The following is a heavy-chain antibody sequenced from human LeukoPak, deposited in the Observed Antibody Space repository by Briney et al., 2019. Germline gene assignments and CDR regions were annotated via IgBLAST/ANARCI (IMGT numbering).Heavy chain of an antibody. J-gene: IGHJ5*02. CDR3: ARRLTQYDCFDP. CDR1: GGSFSGYY. Sequence: SETLSLTCAVYGGSFSGYYWSWIRQPPGKGLEWIGEINHSGSTNYNPSLRSRVTISVDTSKNQFSLKLSSVTAADTAVYYCARRLTQYDCFDPWGQGILVTVSP. D-gene: IGHD2-2*01. V-gene: IGHV4-34*01. CDR2: INHSGST.